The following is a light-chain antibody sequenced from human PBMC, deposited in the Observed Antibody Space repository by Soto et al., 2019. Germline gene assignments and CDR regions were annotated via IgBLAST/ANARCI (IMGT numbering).Light chain of an antibody. CDR3: QQSYTTLFA. CDR1: QSISNY. V-gene: IGKV1-39*01. Sequence: DIQMTQSPSSLYASVGDRVTITCRASQSISNYLNWYQQKPGKAPKLMIYAASSLQSGVPSRFSGSGSGTDFTRTISSLQPEDFATYSCQQSYTTLFAFGPGTNVDI. J-gene: IGKJ3*01. CDR2: AAS.